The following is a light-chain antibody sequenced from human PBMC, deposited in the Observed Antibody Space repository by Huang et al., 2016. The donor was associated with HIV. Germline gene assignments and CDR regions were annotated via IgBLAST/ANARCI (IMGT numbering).Light chain of an antibody. J-gene: IGKJ2*01. CDR2: LAS. Sequence: DIVMTQSPLSLPVAPGQPASISCKSSQNLLHTSGQNRLDWYLQKPGRSPQLLIYLASNRAYGVPDRFTGSGSGSDFTLEISRVEADDVGIYYCMQGLQMPPTVGQGTKLEI. V-gene: IGKV2-28*01. CDR3: MQGLQMPPT. CDR1: QNLLHTSGQNR.